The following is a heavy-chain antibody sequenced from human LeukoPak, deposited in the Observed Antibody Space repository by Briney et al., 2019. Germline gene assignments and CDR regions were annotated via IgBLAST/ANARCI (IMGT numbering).Heavy chain of an antibody. CDR1: GFTFSSYA. CDR3: ARAPLSFSYY. Sequence: GGSLRLSCAASGFTFSSYAMHWVRQAPGKGLEWVAVISYDGSNKYYADSVKGRFTISRGKTKTTLYLQMNSLRAEDTAVYYCARAPLSFSYYWGQGTLVTVPS. J-gene: IGHJ4*02. V-gene: IGHV3-30-3*01. CDR2: ISYDGSNK. D-gene: IGHD3-10*01.